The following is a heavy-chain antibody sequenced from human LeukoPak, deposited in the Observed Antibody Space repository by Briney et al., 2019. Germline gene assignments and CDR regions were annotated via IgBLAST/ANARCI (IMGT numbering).Heavy chain of an antibody. J-gene: IGHJ5*02. CDR1: GGSISSSSYY. CDR2: IYYSGST. V-gene: IGHV4-39*07. D-gene: IGHD6-13*01. CDR3: ARWGDSSSWYGWFDP. Sequence: PSETLSLTCTVSGGSISSSSYYWGWIRQPPGKGLEWIGSIYYSGSTYYNPSLKSRVTISVDTSKNQFSLKLSSVTAADTAVYYCARWGDSSSWYGWFDPWGQGTLVTVSS.